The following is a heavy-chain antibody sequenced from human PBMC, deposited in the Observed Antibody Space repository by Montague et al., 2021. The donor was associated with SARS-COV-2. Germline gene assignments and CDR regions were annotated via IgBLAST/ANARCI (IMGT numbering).Heavy chain of an antibody. D-gene: IGHD4-23*01. CDR1: GFSFSDYW. Sequence: SLRLSCAASGFSFSDYWMHWVRQAPGKGLEWVSRINTGGSNSYYTDSVKSRFTISRDNAKNTLYLQMNSQSAEDTAVYYCAREPGSVDGMDVWGQGTTITVSS. CDR3: AREPGSVDGMDV. V-gene: IGHV3-74*01. J-gene: IGHJ6*02. CDR2: INTGGSNS.